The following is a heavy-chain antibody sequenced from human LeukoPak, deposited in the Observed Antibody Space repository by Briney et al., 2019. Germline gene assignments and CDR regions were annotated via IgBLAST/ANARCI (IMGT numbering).Heavy chain of an antibody. CDR2: ISYDGSNK. CDR3: AKDTVEMTFDY. Sequence: GGSLRLSCAASGFTFSSYAMHWVRQAPGKGLEWVAVISYDGSNKYYADSVKGRFTISRDNSKNTLYLQMNSLRAEDTAVYYCAKDTVEMTFDYWGQGTLVTVSS. CDR1: GFTFSSYA. D-gene: IGHD5-24*01. J-gene: IGHJ4*02. V-gene: IGHV3-30*04.